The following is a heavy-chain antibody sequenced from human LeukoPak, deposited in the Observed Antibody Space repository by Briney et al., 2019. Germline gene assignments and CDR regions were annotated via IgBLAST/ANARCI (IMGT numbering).Heavy chain of an antibody. CDR2: ISYDGSRN. J-gene: IGHJ6*02. V-gene: IGHV3-30*18. D-gene: IGHD2-15*01. Sequence: GGSLRLSCAASGFTFSSYAMSWVRQAPGKGLEWVAVISYDGSRNYYADSVKGRFTISRDNSKNTLYLQMNSLRAEDTAIYYCAKDVQSTPYYYYGMDVWGQGTTVTVSS. CDR3: AKDVQSTPYYYYGMDV. CDR1: GFTFSSYA.